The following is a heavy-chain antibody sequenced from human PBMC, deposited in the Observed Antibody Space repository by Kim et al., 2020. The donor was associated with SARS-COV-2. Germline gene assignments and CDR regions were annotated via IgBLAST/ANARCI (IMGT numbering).Heavy chain of an antibody. CDR3: AIVFTILSGLYFSAADY. Sequence: VKGRFTISRDNAKNSLYLQMNSLKAEDTALYYCAIVFTILSGLYFSAADYWGQGTLVTVSS. J-gene: IGHJ4*02. V-gene: IGHV3-20*03. D-gene: IGHD3-16*02.